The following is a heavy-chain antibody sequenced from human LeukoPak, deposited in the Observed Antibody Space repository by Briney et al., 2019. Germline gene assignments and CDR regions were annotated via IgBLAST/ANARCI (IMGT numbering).Heavy chain of an antibody. J-gene: IGHJ4*02. CDR1: GGSFSGYY. V-gene: IGHV4-34*01. CDR3: ARTGYGDYALGY. D-gene: IGHD4-17*01. Sequence: SETLSLTCAVYGGSFSGYYWSWIRQPPGKGLEWIGEINHSGSTNYNPSLKSRVTISVDTSKNQFSLKLSSVTAAETPVYYFARTGYGDYALGYWGQGTLVTVPS. CDR2: INHSGST.